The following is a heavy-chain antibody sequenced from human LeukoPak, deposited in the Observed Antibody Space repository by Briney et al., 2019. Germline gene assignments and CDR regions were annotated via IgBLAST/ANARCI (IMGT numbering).Heavy chain of an antibody. V-gene: IGHV4-39*01. CDR2: IYYSGST. CDR1: GGSISSSSYY. Sequence: SETLSLTCTVSGGSISSSSYYWGWIRQPPGKGLEWIGGIYYSGSTYYNPSLRGRVTISVDTSKNQFSLKLSSVTAADTAVYYCARATGLHYADYWGQGTLVTVSS. CDR3: ARATGLHYADY. D-gene: IGHD3-16*01. J-gene: IGHJ4*02.